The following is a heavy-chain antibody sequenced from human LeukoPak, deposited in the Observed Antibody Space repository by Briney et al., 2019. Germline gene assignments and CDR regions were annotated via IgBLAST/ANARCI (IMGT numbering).Heavy chain of an antibody. CDR2: ISSNGGST. CDR1: GFTFSSYA. D-gene: IGHD5-12*01. V-gene: IGHV3-64*01. CDR3: ARATNVDIVATPLGY. J-gene: IGHJ4*02. Sequence: PGGSLRLSCAASGFTFSSYAMHWVRQAPGKGLEYVSAISSNGGSTYYANSVKGRFTISRDNSKNTLYLQMGSLRAEDMAVYYCARATNVDIVATPLGYWGQGTLVTASS.